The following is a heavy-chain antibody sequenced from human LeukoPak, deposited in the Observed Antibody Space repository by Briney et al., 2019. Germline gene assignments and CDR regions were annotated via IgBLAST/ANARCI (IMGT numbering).Heavy chain of an antibody. D-gene: IGHD3-3*01. J-gene: IGHJ6*02. CDR2: IYYSGST. Sequence: PSETQSLTCAVYGGSFSGYYWSWIRQPPGKGLEWIGYIYYSGSTYYNPSLKSRVTISVDTSKNQFSLKLSSVTAADTAVYYCARDRQNYDFWSGYYNAYYYGMDVWGQGTTVTVSS. CDR1: GGSFSGYY. CDR3: ARDRQNYDFWSGYYNAYYYGMDV. V-gene: IGHV4-34*09.